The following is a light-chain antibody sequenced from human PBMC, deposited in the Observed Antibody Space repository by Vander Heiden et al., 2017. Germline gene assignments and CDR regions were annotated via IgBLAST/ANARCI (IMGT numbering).Light chain of an antibody. CDR1: SSDVGGYNY. CDR3: CSYAGSYTRV. J-gene: IGLJ3*02. V-gene: IGLV2-11*01. Sequence: QSALTQPRSVSGSPGPSVTISCTGTSSDVGGYNYVSWYQQHPGKAPKLMIYDVSKRPSGVPDRFSGSKSGNTASLTISGLQAEDEADYYCCSYAGSYTRVFGGGTKLTGL. CDR2: DVS.